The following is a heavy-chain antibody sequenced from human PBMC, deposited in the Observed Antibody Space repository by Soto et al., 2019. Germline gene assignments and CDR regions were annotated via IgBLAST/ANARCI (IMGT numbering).Heavy chain of an antibody. J-gene: IGHJ6*02. CDR3: ARATSLNPIWNTYYYYGMDV. CDR1: GFTFSSYG. CDR2: IWYDGSNK. Sequence: QVQLVESGGGVVQPGRSLRLSCAASGFTFSSYGMHWVRQAPGKGLEWVAVIWYDGSNKYYADSVKGRFTISRDNSKNTLYLQMNSLRAEDTAVYYCARATSLNPIWNTYYYYGMDVWGQGTTVTVSS. D-gene: IGHD1-1*01. V-gene: IGHV3-33*01.